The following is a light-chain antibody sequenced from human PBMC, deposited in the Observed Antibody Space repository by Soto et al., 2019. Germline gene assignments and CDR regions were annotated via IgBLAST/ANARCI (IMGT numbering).Light chain of an antibody. V-gene: IGLV1-51*01. CDR3: GSWDSSPSAYV. J-gene: IGLJ1*01. CDR2: DDD. Sequence: QSVLTQPPSVSAAPGQKVTISCSGSSSNIGGNSVSWYQQLPGTAPKLLIYDDDKRPSGIPDRFSGSKSGTSATLGITGFRTGDEADYYCGSWDSSPSAYVLGTGTKV. CDR1: SSNIGGNS.